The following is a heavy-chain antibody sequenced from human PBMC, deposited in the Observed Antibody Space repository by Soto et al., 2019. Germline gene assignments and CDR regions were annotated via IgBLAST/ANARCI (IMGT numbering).Heavy chain of an antibody. CDR1: EFMISNYA. CDR2: ISGSGGIT. D-gene: IGHD6-19*01. V-gene: IGHV3-23*01. CDR3: AKAEKSSAVAGYFDS. Sequence: EVQLLESGGGLEQPGGSLRLSCAASEFMISNYAMNWVRQAPGKGLEWVSAISGSGGITYYADSVKGRFTISRDNTKNTLYLQVNSLSAEDTAVYYCAKAEKSSAVAGYFDSWGQETLVTVSS. J-gene: IGHJ4*02.